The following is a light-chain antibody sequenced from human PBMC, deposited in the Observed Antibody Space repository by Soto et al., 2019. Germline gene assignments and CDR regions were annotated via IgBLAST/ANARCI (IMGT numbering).Light chain of an antibody. J-gene: IGKJ4*01. V-gene: IGKV3-15*01. Sequence: EIVLTQSPGTLSLSPGERATLSCRASQSVSSNLAWYQQTPGQAPRLLIYGASTRATGIPARFSGSGSGTEFTLTISSLQSEDFAVYYCQQYNNWPPLTFGGGNKVEIK. CDR2: GAS. CDR3: QQYNNWPPLT. CDR1: QSVSSN.